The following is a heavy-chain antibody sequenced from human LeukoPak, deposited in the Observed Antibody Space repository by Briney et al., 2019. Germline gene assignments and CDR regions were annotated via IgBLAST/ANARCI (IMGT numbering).Heavy chain of an antibody. CDR2: ISGSGGST. D-gene: IGHD6-19*01. V-gene: IGHV3-23*01. CDR3: ARISSGWYDGTDY. CDR1: GFTFSSYA. J-gene: IGHJ4*02. Sequence: GFLRLSCAASGFTFSSYAMSWVRQAPGKGLEWVSAISGSGGSTYYADSVKGRFTISRDNSKNTLYLQMNSLRAEDTAVYYCARISSGWYDGTDYWGQGTLVTVSS.